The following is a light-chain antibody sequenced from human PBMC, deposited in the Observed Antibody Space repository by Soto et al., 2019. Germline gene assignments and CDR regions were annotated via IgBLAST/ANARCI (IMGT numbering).Light chain of an antibody. CDR1: QSISSW. J-gene: IGKJ1*01. CDR3: QQYNNYLWT. Sequence: DIQMTQSPSTLSASVGDRVTITCRASQSISSWLAWYQQKPGKAPKLLIYKASSLESGVPSRFSGSGSGTEFTPTISSLQPDDFATYYCQQYNNYLWTFGQGTKVEI. CDR2: KAS. V-gene: IGKV1-5*03.